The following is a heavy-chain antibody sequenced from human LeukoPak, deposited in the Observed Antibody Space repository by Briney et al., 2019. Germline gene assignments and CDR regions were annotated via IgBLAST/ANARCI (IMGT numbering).Heavy chain of an antibody. CDR2: LYHSDSI. V-gene: IGHV4-38-2*01. J-gene: IGHJ4*02. Sequence: PSETLSLTCAVSGYSISSGYYWIWIRQPPGKGLEWIGSLYHSDSIYYNPSLESRVTMSVDTSKNQFSLKLSFMTAADTAVYYCARQDSSGWDLDYWGQGTLVTVSS. CDR3: ARQDSSGWDLDY. D-gene: IGHD6-19*01. CDR1: GYSISSGYY.